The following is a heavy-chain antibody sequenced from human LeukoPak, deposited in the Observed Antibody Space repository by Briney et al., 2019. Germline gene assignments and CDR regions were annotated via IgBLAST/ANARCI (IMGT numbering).Heavy chain of an antibody. CDR1: GFTFDDYA. CDR3: AKETLRRYGMDV. CDR2: ISWNSGSI. J-gene: IGHJ6*02. V-gene: IGHV3-9*01. Sequence: PGRSLRLSCAASGFTFDDYAMHWVRQAPGKGLEWVSGISWNSGSIGYADSVKGRFTISRDNAKNSLYLQMNSLRAEDTALYYCAKETLRRYGMDVWGQGTTVTVSS.